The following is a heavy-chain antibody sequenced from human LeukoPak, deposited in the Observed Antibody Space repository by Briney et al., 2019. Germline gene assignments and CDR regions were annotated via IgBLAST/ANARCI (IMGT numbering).Heavy chain of an antibody. D-gene: IGHD3-16*02. CDR3: ARDLSYYDYVWGSYRTYYFDY. J-gene: IGHJ4*02. V-gene: IGHV4-4*07. CDR2: IYTSGST. CDR1: GGSISSYY. Sequence: PSETLSLTCAVSGGSISSYYWSWIRQPAGKGLEWIGRIYTSGSTNYNPSLKSRVTMSVDTSKNQLSLKLSSVTAADTAVYYCARDLSYYDYVWGSYRTYYFDYWGQGTLVTVSS.